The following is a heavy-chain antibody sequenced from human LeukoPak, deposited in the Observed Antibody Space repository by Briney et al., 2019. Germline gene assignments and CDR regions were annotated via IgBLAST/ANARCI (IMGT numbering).Heavy chain of an antibody. CDR3: ARAFKYYFDY. D-gene: IGHD3-16*01. CDR1: GFTFSDYY. J-gene: IGHJ4*02. CDR2: ISSSGSTI. V-gene: IGHV3-11*01. Sequence: PGGSLRLSCAASGFTFSDYYMNWVRQAPGKGLEWISYISSSGSTIYYADSVKGRFTISRDNAKNSLYLQMNSLRAEDTAVYYCARAFKYYFDYWGQGTLVTVSS.